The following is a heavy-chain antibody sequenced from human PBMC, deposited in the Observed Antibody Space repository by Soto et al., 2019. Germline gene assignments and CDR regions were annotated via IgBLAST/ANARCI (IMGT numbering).Heavy chain of an antibody. CDR1: GGYFSSYY. V-gene: IGHV4-34*01. CDR3: ARTSRFDC. CDR2: INHSGST. D-gene: IGHD6-6*01. J-gene: IGHJ4*02. Sequence: SETLSLTCTVSGGYFSSYYWSWIRQPPGKGMEWIGEINHSGSTNYNPSLKSRVTMSVDTSKNQFSLKLSSVTAADTAVYYGARTSRFDCWGQGTLVTVSS.